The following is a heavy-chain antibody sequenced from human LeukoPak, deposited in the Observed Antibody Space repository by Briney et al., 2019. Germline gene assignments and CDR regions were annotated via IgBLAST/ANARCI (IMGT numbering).Heavy chain of an antibody. V-gene: IGHV4-4*02. CDR2: IYHSGST. CDR1: GGSISSSNW. D-gene: IGHD5-24*01. J-gene: IGHJ6*02. Sequence: PSETLSLTCAVSGGSISSSNWWSWVRQPPGKGLEWIGEIYHSGSTNYNPSLKSRVTISVDKSKNQFSLKLSSVTAADTAVYYRARGRDGYNYRDYYYYYGMDVWGQGTTVTVSS. CDR3: ARGRDGYNYRDYYYYYGMDV.